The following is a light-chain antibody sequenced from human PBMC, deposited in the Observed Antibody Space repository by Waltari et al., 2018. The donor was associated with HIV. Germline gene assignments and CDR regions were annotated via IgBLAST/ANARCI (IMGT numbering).Light chain of an antibody. CDR2: QDT. CDR3: QTWDSNTAV. V-gene: IGLV3-1*01. Sequence: SYDLTQPPPVSVSPGQTASISCFGNRLGQNNNCWYQKKPAQPPVVIIYQDTKRPSGIPERFSGSNSGSTATLTITGTQAVDEADYYCQTWDSNTAVFGTGTKVTV. CDR1: RLGQNN. J-gene: IGLJ1*01.